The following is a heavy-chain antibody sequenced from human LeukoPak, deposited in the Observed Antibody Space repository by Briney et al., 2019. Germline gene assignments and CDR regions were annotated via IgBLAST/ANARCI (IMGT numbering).Heavy chain of an antibody. CDR1: GGSISSSSYY. Sequence: KRSETLSLTCTVSGGSISSSSYYWGWIRQPPGKGLEWIGSIYYSGSTYYNPSLKSRVTISVDTSKNQLSLKLSSVTAADTAVYYCARLYYDSSGYYHFDYWGQRTVLTVSS. J-gene: IGHJ4*02. CDR3: ARLYYDSSGYYHFDY. D-gene: IGHD3-22*01. V-gene: IGHV4-39*01. CDR2: IYYSGST.